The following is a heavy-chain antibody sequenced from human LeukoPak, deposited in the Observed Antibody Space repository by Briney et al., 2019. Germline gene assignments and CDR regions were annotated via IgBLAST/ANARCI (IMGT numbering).Heavy chain of an antibody. V-gene: IGHV1-69*04. Sequence: AASVKVSCKASGGTFSSYAISWVRQAPGQGLEWMGRIIPILGIANYAQKFQGRVTITADKSTSTAYMELSSLRSEDTAVYYCARDYYGSGSYYKDHYWGQGTLVTVSS. CDR3: ARDYYGSGSYYKDHY. CDR1: GGTFSSYA. J-gene: IGHJ4*02. D-gene: IGHD3-10*01. CDR2: IIPILGIA.